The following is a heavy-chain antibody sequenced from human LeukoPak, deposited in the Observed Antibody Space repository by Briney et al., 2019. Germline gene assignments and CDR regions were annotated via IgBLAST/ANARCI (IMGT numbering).Heavy chain of an antibody. CDR1: GGSISSSSYY. J-gene: IGHJ1*01. V-gene: IGHV4-39*07. D-gene: IGHD3-10*01. CDR2: IYYSGST. Sequence: PSETLSLTCTVSGGSISSSSYYWGWIRQPPGKGLEWIGSIYYSGSTYYNPSLKSRVTISVDTSKNQFSLKLSSVTAADTAVYYCARSHTRATFYGSGRHPYFQHWGQGTLVTVSS. CDR3: ARSHTRATFYGSGRHPYFQH.